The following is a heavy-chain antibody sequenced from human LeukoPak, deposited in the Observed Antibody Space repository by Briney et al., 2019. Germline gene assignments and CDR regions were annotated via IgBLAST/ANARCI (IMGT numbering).Heavy chain of an antibody. D-gene: IGHD3-10*01. J-gene: IGHJ5*02. V-gene: IGHV1-2*02. CDR2: INPNSGGT. CDR1: GYTFTGYY. Sequence: ASVKASCKASGYTFTGYYMHWVRQAPGQGLEWMGWINPNSGGTNYAQKFQGRVTMTRDTSISTAYMELSRLRSDDTAVYYCARVLRITMVRGVMGGDWFDPWGQGTLVTVSS. CDR3: ARVLRITMVRGVMGGDWFDP.